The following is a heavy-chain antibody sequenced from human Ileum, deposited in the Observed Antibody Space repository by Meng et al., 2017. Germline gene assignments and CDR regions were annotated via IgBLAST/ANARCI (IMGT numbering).Heavy chain of an antibody. Sequence: QVPLQEAVPGLVKPSQTLPLNCTGYGGSFSGFYWSWIRQSPEKGLEWIGEINHGGGTNYNPSLSSRVTISVDTSKNQFSLKVNSVTAADTAFYYCARVDFRGDSRDSSGLGLWGQGTLVTVSS. CDR2: INHGGGT. J-gene: IGHJ4*02. D-gene: IGHD3-22*01. CDR1: GGSFSGFY. CDR3: ARVDFRGDSRDSSGLGL. V-gene: IGHV4-34*09.